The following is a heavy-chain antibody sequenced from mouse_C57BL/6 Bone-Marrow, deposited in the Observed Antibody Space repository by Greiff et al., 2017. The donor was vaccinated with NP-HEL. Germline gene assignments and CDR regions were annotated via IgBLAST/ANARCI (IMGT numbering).Heavy chain of an antibody. J-gene: IGHJ2*01. Sequence: VQLQQSGAELAKPGASVKLSCKASGYNFTSYWRHWVKQRPGQGREGIRYINPSSGYTKYNQKFKDKATLTADKSSSTAYMQLSSLTYEDSAIYYCARVDYYGSSYDWGQGTTLTVSS. V-gene: IGHV1-7*01. CDR3: ARVDYYGSSYD. CDR2: INPSSGYT. D-gene: IGHD1-1*01. CDR1: GYNFTSYW.